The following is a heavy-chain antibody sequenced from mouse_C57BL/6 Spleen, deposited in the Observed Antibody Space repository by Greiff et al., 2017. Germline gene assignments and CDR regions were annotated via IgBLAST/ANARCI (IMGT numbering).Heavy chain of an antibody. CDR1: GYSITSGYY. D-gene: IGHD2-4*01. J-gene: IGHJ2*01. CDR3: AREMGDYDGEYYFDY. V-gene: IGHV3-6*01. CDR2: LSYDGSN. Sequence: EVQLVESGPGLVKPSQSLSLTCSVTGYSITSGYYWNWIRQFPGNKLEWIGYLSYDGSNNYNPSLKNRISITRDTSKNQFFLKLNSVTTEDTATYYCAREMGDYDGEYYFDYWGQGTTLTVSS.